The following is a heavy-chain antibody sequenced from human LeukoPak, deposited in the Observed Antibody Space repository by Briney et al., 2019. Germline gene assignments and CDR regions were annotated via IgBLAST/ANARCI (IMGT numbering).Heavy chain of an antibody. CDR2: IYYSGGT. Sequence: PSETLSLTCTVSGGPISSSRYYWGWIRQPPGKGLEWLGSIYYSGGTYYNPSLKSRVTVSVDTSKNQFSLKLSAVTAADTAVYYCARDAPPHYDFWSGYSQWLFYYYGMDVWGQGTTVTVSS. D-gene: IGHD3-3*01. J-gene: IGHJ6*02. CDR1: GGPISSSRYY. CDR3: ARDAPPHYDFWSGYSQWLFYYYGMDV. V-gene: IGHV4-39*02.